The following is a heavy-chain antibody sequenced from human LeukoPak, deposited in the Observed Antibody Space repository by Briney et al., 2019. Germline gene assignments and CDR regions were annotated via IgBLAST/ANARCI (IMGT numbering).Heavy chain of an antibody. V-gene: IGHV1-3*01. Sequence: ASVKVSCKASGYTFTNYVVHWVRQPPGQRPEWMGWINAGDGDTKYSQNVQGRVTITRDTSASTAYMELSSLTSEDTALYYCARDDCGDTCYPGGYWGQGTLVTVSS. CDR1: GYTFTNYV. CDR3: ARDDCGDTCYPGGY. CDR2: INAGDGDT. D-gene: IGHD2-21*01. J-gene: IGHJ4*02.